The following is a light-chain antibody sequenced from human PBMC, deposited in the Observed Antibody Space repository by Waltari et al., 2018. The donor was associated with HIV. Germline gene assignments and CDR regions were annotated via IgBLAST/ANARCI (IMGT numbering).Light chain of an antibody. CDR2: SNN. CDR1: SSNIGSDT. V-gene: IGLV1-44*01. CDR3: AAWDDSLNVV. Sequence: QSVLTQPPSASGTPGQRVTIPCSGSSSNIGSDTVNWYQQLPGTAPNLLIYSNNQRPSGVPDRFSGSKSGTSASLAISGLQSEDEADYYCAAWDDSLNVVFGGGTKLTVL. J-gene: IGLJ2*01.